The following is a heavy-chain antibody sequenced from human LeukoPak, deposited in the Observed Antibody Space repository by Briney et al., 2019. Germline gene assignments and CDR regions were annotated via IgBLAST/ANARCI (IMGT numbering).Heavy chain of an antibody. D-gene: IGHD1-20*01. CDR2: INPNSGGT. CDR1: GYTFTGYY. J-gene: IGHJ5*02. CDR3: ARDRRITATKINWFDP. V-gene: IGHV1-2*02. Sequence: ASVKVSCKASGYTFTGYYMHWVRQAPGQGLEWMGWINPNSGGTNYAQKFQGRVTMTRDTSISTAYMELSRLRSDDTAVYYCARDRRITATKINWFDPWGQGTLVTVSS.